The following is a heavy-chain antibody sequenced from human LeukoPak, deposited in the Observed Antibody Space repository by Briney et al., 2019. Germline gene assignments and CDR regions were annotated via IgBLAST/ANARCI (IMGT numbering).Heavy chain of an antibody. V-gene: IGHV1-2*02. J-gene: IGHJ3*02. Sequence: ASVKVSCKASGYTFTGYYMHWVRQAPGQGLEWMGWINPNSGGTNYAQTFQGRVTMTRDKSISTAYIELSRLRSDDKAVSYCARTGIAVAGTETFDIWGQGTMVTVSS. CDR1: GYTFTGYY. D-gene: IGHD6-19*01. CDR2: INPNSGGT. CDR3: ARTGIAVAGTETFDI.